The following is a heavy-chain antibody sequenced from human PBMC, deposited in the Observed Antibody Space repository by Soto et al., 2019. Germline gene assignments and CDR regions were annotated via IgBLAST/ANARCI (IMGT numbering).Heavy chain of an antibody. CDR2: IIPIFGTA. V-gene: IGHV1-69*13. D-gene: IGHD2-2*01. Sequence: SVKVSCKASGGTFSSYAISWVRQAPGQGLEWMGGIIPIFGTANYAQKFQGRVTITADESTSTAYMELSSLRSEDTAVYYCARVKVPAAMYGPYYYYGMDVWGQGTTVTVSS. J-gene: IGHJ6*02. CDR3: ARVKVPAAMYGPYYYYGMDV. CDR1: GGTFSSYA.